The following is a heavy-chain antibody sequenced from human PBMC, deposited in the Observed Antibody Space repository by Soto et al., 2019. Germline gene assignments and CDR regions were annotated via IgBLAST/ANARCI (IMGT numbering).Heavy chain of an antibody. V-gene: IGHV3-64*04. CDR1: GFTFSSYA. J-gene: IGHJ4*02. CDR3: AKDSGWSGRGIDY. CDR2: ISSNGGST. Sequence: GGSLRLSCSASGFTFSSYAMHWVRQAPGKGLEYVSAISSNGGSTYYADSVRGRFTIARDNSKNTLYLQMNSLRAEDTAVYYCAKDSGWSGRGIDYWGQGTLVTGSS. D-gene: IGHD6-19*01.